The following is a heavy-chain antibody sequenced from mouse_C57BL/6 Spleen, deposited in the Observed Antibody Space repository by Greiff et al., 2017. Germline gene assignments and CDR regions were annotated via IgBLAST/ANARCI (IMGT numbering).Heavy chain of an antibody. CDR1: GYAFSSYW. D-gene: IGHD2-3*01. Sequence: VQLQQSGAELVKPGASVKISCKASGYAFSSYWMNWVKQRPGKGLEWIGQIYPGDGDTNYNGKFKGKATLTADKSSSTAYMQLSSLTSEDSAVYFCARRSPKDGYYGYWGQGTTLTVSS. J-gene: IGHJ2*01. CDR3: ARRSPKDGYYGY. V-gene: IGHV1-80*01. CDR2: IYPGDGDT.